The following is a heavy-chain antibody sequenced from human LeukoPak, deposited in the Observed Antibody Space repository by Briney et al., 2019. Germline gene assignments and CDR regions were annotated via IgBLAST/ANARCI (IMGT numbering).Heavy chain of an antibody. CDR3: AKKANSGGYLGNFDY. Sequence: PGGSLRLSCAASGFTFSSYEMSWVRQAPGKGLQWVSAITGSGGNTYYADSVKGRFTISRDNSKNTVYLQMNSLRPEDTAVYYCAKKANSGGYLGNFDYWGQGTQVTVSS. V-gene: IGHV3-23*01. CDR1: GFTFSSYE. J-gene: IGHJ4*02. D-gene: IGHD3-22*01. CDR2: ITGSGGNT.